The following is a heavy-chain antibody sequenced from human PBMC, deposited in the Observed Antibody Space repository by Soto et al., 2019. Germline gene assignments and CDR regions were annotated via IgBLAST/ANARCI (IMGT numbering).Heavy chain of an antibody. D-gene: IGHD3-10*01. J-gene: IGHJ4*02. CDR1: GFTFGDYA. CDR2: IRSKAYGGTT. V-gene: IGHV3-49*03. Sequence: PGGSLRLSCTASGFTFGDYAMSWFRQAPGKGLEWVGFIRSKAYGGTTEYAASVKGRFTISRDDSKSIAYLQMNSLKTEDTAVYYCTRDTMVRGSAAWPDYWGQGTLVTVSS. CDR3: TRDTMVRGSAAWPDY.